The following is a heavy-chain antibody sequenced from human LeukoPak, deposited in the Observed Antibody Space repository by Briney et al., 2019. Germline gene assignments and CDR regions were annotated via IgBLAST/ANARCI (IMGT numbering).Heavy chain of an antibody. D-gene: IGHD3-22*01. Sequence: PGGSLRLSCAASGFTFSDYYMSWIRQAPGKGLEWVSYISSSGSTIYYADSVKGRFTISRDNAKNSLYLQMNSLRAEDTAVYYCATSDYYDSSGYYVWGQGTLVTVSS. J-gene: IGHJ4*02. CDR1: GFTFSDYY. CDR3: ATSDYYDSSGYYV. V-gene: IGHV3-11*01. CDR2: ISSSGSTI.